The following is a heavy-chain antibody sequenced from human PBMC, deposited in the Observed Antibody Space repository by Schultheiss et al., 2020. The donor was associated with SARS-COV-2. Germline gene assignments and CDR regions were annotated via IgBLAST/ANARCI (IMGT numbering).Heavy chain of an antibody. J-gene: IGHJ6*02. D-gene: IGHD2-15*01. Sequence: GESLKISCAASGFTFRRYAMSWVRQAPGKGLEWVSGISSGGRGTYYADSVKGRFTISRDNSKNTLYLQMNSLRAEDTAVYYCARVWGYCSGGSCYLGGMDVWGQGTTVTVSS. CDR1: GFTFRRYA. CDR2: ISSGGRGT. V-gene: IGHV3-23*01. CDR3: ARVWGYCSGGSCYLGGMDV.